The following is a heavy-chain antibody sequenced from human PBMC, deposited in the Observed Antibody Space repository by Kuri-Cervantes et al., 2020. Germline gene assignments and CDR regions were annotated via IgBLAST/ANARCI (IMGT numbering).Heavy chain of an antibody. CDR2: IYYSGST. J-gene: IGHJ4*02. CDR3: ARFGESWTDY. V-gene: IGHV4-59*12. CDR1: GGSISSYY. Sequence: GSLRLSCTVSGGSISSYYWSWIRQPPGKGLEWIGYIYYSGSTNYNPSLKSLVTISVDTSKNQFSLKLSSVTAADTAVYYCARFGESWTDYWGQGTLVTVSS. D-gene: IGHD3-10*01.